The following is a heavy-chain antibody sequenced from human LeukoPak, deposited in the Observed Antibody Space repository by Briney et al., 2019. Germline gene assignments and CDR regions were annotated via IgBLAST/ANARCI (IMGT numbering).Heavy chain of an antibody. Sequence: PGGSLRLSCAASGCTFSSYVIKWVRQAPGKGLEWVSGITGSGGNTYYADSVKGRLIISRDNSKNTLYLQMNSLRVEDTAVYYCAKGLSMDVWGQGTTVTVSS. V-gene: IGHV3-23*01. CDR3: AKGLSMDV. D-gene: IGHD2/OR15-2a*01. J-gene: IGHJ6*02. CDR2: ITGSGGNT. CDR1: GCTFSSYV.